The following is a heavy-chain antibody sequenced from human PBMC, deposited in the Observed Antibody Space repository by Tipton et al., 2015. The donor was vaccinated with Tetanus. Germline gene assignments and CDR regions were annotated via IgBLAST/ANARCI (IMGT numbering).Heavy chain of an antibody. CDR2: IFPQFGTS. J-gene: IGHJ4*02. D-gene: IGHD6-19*01. V-gene: IGHV1-69*06. Sequence: QLVQSGPEVKKPGSSVRVPCKTSGGTFNSYAISWVRQAPGQGPEWMGGIFPQFGTSNYAPKFQDRVTMTADTSTGTVFMDLSSLRSDDTAVYYCARATDPSGWTYFDFWGQGTLVPVSP. CDR3: ARATDPSGWTYFDF. CDR1: GGTFNSYA.